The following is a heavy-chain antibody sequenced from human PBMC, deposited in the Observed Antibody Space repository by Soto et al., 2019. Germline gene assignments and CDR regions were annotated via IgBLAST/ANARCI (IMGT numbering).Heavy chain of an antibody. CDR3: ARSLNYYDSSGYFDS. CDR1: GFTFSSYG. CDR2: IWYDGSYK. D-gene: IGHD3-22*01. V-gene: IGHV3-33*01. Sequence: GGSLRLSCAASGFTFSSYGMHWVRQAPGKGLEWVAVIWYDGSYKYYADSVKGRFTISRDNSKNTLYLQMSSLRAEDTAVYYCARSLNYYDSSGYFDSWGQGTLVTVSS. J-gene: IGHJ4*02.